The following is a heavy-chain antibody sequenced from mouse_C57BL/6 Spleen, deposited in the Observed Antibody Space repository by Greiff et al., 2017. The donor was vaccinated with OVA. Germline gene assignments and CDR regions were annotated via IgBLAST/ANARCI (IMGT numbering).Heavy chain of an antibody. CDR3: ARVSYYGSSYFYYFDD. CDR2: IDPSDSYT. Sequence: QVQLQQPGAELVMPGASVKLSCKASGYTFTSYWMHWVKQRPGQGLEWIGEIDPSDSYTNYNQKFKGKSTLTVDKSSSTAYMQLSSLTSEDSAVYYGARVSYYGSSYFYYFDDWGQGTTLTVSS. D-gene: IGHD1-1*01. J-gene: IGHJ2*01. V-gene: IGHV1-69*01. CDR1: GYTFTSYW.